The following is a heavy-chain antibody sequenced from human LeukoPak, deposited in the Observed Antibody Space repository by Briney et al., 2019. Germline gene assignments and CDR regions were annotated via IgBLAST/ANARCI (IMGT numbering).Heavy chain of an antibody. D-gene: IGHD1-26*01. CDR1: GYTFTSYG. V-gene: IGHV1-18*01. J-gene: IGHJ5*02. CDR2: ISAYNGNT. Sequence: ASVKVSCKASGYTFTSYGISWVRPAPGQGLAWMGWISAYNGNTNYAQKLQGRVTMTTDTSTSTAYMEMRSLRSDDTAVYYCAREQGYSGSYGWGDPWGEATLVTVSS. CDR3: AREQGYSGSYGWGDP.